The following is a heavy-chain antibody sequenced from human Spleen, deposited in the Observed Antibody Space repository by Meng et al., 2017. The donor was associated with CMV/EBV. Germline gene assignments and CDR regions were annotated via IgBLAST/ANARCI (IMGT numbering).Heavy chain of an antibody. CDR3: ARDVGPHYGSGMDV. J-gene: IGHJ6*02. Sequence: ASVKVSCKASGYTFGTDGISWVRQAPGQGLEWMGWISTYNGDTYYAQKIQGRVTMTTDTSTNTAYMEVRSLRSDDTAVYYCARDVGPHYGSGMDVWGQGTTVTVSS. V-gene: IGHV1-18*04. D-gene: IGHD2-15*01. CDR2: ISTYNGDT. CDR1: GYTFGTDG.